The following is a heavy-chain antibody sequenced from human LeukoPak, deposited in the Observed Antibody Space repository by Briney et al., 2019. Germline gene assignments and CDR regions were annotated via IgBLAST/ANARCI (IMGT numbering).Heavy chain of an antibody. D-gene: IGHD2-2*01. J-gene: IGHJ4*02. CDR2: IKQDESEK. V-gene: IGHV3-7*01. Sequence: GGSLRLSCGASGFSLRNYWMSWVRQAPGKGREWVANIKQDESEKYYVDSVKGRFTISRDNAKNSLYLQMNSLWAEDTAVYYCARALDSSSSRYQAFEYWGQGTLVTVSS. CDR3: ARALDSSSSRYQAFEY. CDR1: GFSLRNYW.